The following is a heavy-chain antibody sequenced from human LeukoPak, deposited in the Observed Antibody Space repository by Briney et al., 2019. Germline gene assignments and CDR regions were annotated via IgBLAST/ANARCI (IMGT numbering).Heavy chain of an antibody. J-gene: IGHJ6*02. D-gene: IGHD3-10*01. Sequence: GGSLRLSCAASGFTFSTHWMYWVRQAPGKELVWVSRISGDGSMTSYADSVKGRFAISRDNAKDTLFLQMTSLRVEDTAVYSCASLLTPYHGSGGGGMDVWGQGTTVTVSS. CDR3: ASLLTPYHGSGGGGMDV. V-gene: IGHV3-74*01. CDR1: GFTFSTHW. CDR2: ISGDGSMT.